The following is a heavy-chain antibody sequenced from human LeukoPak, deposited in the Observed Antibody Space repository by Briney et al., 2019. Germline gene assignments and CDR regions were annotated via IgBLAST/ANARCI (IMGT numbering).Heavy chain of an antibody. J-gene: IGHJ4*02. CDR1: GYSISTSYY. CDR2: INYSGST. D-gene: IGHD6-19*01. CDR3: ARDGSSAVADY. Sequence: PSETLSLTCTISGYSISTSYYWGWIRQPPGKGLEWIGGINYSGSTYHNPSLKSRVTMSVDTSNNQFSLKLSSVTAADTAVYYCARDGSSAVADYWGQGTLVTVSS. V-gene: IGHV4-38-2*02.